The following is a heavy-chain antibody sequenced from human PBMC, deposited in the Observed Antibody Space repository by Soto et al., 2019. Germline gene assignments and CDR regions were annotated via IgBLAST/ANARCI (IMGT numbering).Heavy chain of an antibody. Sequence: GGSLRLSCAASGFTFSSYGMHWVRQAPGKGLEWVAVISYDGSNKYYADSVKGRFTISRDNSKNTLYLQMNSLRAEDTAVYYCAKLMETLDAFDIWGQGTMVTVSS. D-gene: IGHD3-3*01. CDR2: ISYDGSNK. CDR1: GFTFSSYG. CDR3: AKLMETLDAFDI. V-gene: IGHV3-30*18. J-gene: IGHJ3*02.